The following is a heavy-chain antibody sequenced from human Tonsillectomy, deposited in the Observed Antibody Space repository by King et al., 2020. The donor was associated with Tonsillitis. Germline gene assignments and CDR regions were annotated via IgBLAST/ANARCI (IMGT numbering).Heavy chain of an antibody. V-gene: IGHV3-9*01. CDR2: IGWNSGVI. CDR1: GFVFDDYA. Sequence: VQLVESGGGLVQPGRSLRLSCAASGFVFDDYAMHWVRQAPGRGLEWVSGIGWNSGVIGYADSVKGRFTISRDNAKNSLYLQMNSLRAEDTALYYCTKTMAAAVYYYYGRDVWGQGTTVTVSS. J-gene: IGHJ6*02. CDR3: TKTMAAAVYYYYGRDV. D-gene: IGHD6-13*01.